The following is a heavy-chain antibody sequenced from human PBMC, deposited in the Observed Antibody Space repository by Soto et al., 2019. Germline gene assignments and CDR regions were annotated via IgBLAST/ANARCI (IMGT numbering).Heavy chain of an antibody. Sequence: ASVKVSCKVSGYTLTELSMHWVRQAPGKGLEWMGGFDPEDGETIYAQKFQGRVTMTEDTSTDTAYMELSSLRSEDTAVYYCATGHGDTFAFDIWGQGTMVTVSS. V-gene: IGHV1-24*01. CDR3: ATGHGDTFAFDI. D-gene: IGHD5-18*01. CDR1: GYTLTELS. CDR2: FDPEDGET. J-gene: IGHJ3*02.